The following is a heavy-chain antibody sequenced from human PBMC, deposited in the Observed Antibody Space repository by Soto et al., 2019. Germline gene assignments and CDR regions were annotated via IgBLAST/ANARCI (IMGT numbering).Heavy chain of an antibody. V-gene: IGHV4-31*03. D-gene: IGHD3-10*01. J-gene: IGHJ3*01. CDR3: ARYFMVRGVMSAFDL. CDR1: GGSISSGGYY. CDR2: IYYIGST. Sequence: QVQLQESGPGLVKPSQTLSLTCTVSGGSISSGGYYWSWIRQHPGKGLEWIGYIYYIGSTYYNPSLKSRVTLSVDTSKNPFSLKLSSVTAAYTAVYYCARYFMVRGVMSAFDLWGQGTMVTVSS.